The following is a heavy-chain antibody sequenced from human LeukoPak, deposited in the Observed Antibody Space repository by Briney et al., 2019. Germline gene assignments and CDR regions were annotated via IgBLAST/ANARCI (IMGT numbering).Heavy chain of an antibody. Sequence: SETLSLTCAVYGGSISSYYWSWIRQPPGKGLEWIGYIYYSGSTNYNPSLKSRVTISVDTSKNQFSLKLSSVTAADTAVYYCARGRIAAAGFFDYWGQGTLVTVSS. CDR2: IYYSGST. V-gene: IGHV4-59*01. CDR3: ARGRIAAAGFFDY. D-gene: IGHD6-13*01. J-gene: IGHJ4*02. CDR1: GGSISSYY.